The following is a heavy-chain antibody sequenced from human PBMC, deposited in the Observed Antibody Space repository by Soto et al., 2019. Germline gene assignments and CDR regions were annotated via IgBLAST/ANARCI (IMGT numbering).Heavy chain of an antibody. CDR1: GGSISSTNW. J-gene: IGHJ4*02. V-gene: IGHV4-4*02. CDR2: IYHVGST. CDR3: ATLPPRIGVTVLPIQN. Sequence: QVQLRQSGPGVVKPSGTLSLTCAVSGGSISSTNWWGWVRQSPGKGLEWIGEIYHVGSTDYNPSRRGRVTMSVEKSNNQFTLKMRYLTSADTTVYYSATLPPRIGVTVLPIQNWGQGTLVTVSS. D-gene: IGHD2-15*01.